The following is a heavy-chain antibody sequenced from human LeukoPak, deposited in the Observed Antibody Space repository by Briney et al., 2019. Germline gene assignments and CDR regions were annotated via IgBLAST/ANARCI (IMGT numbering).Heavy chain of an antibody. D-gene: IGHD5-24*01. CDR2: IGPDDGKA. CDR3: ARNKDGLHY. J-gene: IGHJ4*02. V-gene: IGHV1-18*01. CDR1: GSPFTYHH. Sequence: ASVKFSCQASGSPFTYHHIIWVRQAPGQGLEWMGGIGPDDGKATYSQSIQGRVTMTTDTATSTAYMELRSLTSDDTAVYYCARNKDGLHYWGQGALVTVSS.